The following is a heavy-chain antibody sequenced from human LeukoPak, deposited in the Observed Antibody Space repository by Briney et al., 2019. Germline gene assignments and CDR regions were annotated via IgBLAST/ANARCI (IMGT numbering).Heavy chain of an antibody. CDR1: GYSFTSYW. J-gene: IGHJ6*03. V-gene: IGHV5-51*01. D-gene: IGHD2-2*01. CDR3: ARHTYCSSTSCYPLDYYYYYMDV. CDR2: IYPGDSDT. Sequence: GESLKISCKGSGYSFTSYWIGWVRQMPGKGLEWMGIIYPGDSDTRYSPSFQGQVTISADKSISTAYLQWSSLTASDTAMYYCARHTYCSSTSCYPLDYYYYYMDVWGKGTTVTVSS.